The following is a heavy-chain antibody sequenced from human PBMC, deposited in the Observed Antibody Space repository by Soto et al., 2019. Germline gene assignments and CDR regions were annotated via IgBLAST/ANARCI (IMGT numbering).Heavy chain of an antibody. D-gene: IGHD2-15*01. J-gene: IGHJ4*02. CDR1: VFSLRNKEMC. CDR2: IDWDDDK. CDR3: ARSSGGSCYSFDY. V-gene: IGHV2-70*11. Sequence: SGPKLVNPKRSLTKTCTFSVFSLRNKEMCVSWIRQPPGKALEWLARIDWDDDKYYSTSLKTRLTISKDTSKNQVVLTMTNMDPVDTATYYCARSSGGSCYSFDYWGQGTLVTVSS.